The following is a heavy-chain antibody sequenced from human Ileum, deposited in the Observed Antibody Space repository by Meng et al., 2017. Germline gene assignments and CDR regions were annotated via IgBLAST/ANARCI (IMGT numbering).Heavy chain of an antibody. CDR1: GFSFSSYE. D-gene: IGHD2-21*02. J-gene: IGHJ4*02. CDR2: ISNSGFTI. Sequence: GESLKISCAASGFSFSSYEMHWVCQAPGKGLEWVSSISNSGFTIYYADSVKGRFSISRDNAKNSLHLQMNSLKAEDTAVYYCATVGTADYWGQGTLVTVSS. V-gene: IGHV3-48*03. CDR3: ATVGTADY.